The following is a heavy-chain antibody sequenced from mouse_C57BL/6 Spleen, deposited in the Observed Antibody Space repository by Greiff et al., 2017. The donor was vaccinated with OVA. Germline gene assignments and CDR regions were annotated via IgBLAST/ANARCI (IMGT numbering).Heavy chain of an antibody. CDR3: AREGGYYDFAAYAMDY. Sequence: QVQLQQPGTELVKPGASVKLSCKASGYTFTSYWMHWVKQRPGQGLEWIGNINPSNGGTNYNEKFKSKATLTVDKSSSTAYMQLSSLTSADSAVYFCAREGGYYDFAAYAMDYWGQGTSVTVSS. CDR2: INPSNGGT. D-gene: IGHD2-4*01. CDR1: GYTFTSYW. V-gene: IGHV1-53*01. J-gene: IGHJ4*01.